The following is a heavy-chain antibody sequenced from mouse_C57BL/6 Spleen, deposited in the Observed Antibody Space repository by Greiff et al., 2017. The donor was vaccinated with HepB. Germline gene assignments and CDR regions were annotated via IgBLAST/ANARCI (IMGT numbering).Heavy chain of an antibody. J-gene: IGHJ3*01. CDR2: IKPNNGGT. CDR1: GYTFTDYN. CDR3: AVNSNFWFAY. V-gene: IGHV1-22*01. Sequence: VQLQQSGPELVKPGASVKMSCKTSGYTFTDYNMHWVKQSHGKSLEWIGYIKPNNGGTSYNQKFKGKATLTVNKSSSTAYMELRSLTSEDSAVYYCAVNSNFWFAYWGQGTLVTVSA. D-gene: IGHD4-1*01.